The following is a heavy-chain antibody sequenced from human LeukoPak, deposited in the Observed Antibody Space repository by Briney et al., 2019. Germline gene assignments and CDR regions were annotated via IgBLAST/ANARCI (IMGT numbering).Heavy chain of an antibody. V-gene: IGHV3-30-3*01. CDR1: GFTFRTYP. J-gene: IGHJ5*02. Sequence: GGSLRLSCATSGFTFRTYPFHWVRRAPAKGLEWVAFISYDGAKTYYADSVKGRFTISRDSSEKTVYLHMSSLRPEDTAVYYCARSTPLNYFDTSGHTESWGQGTLVTVSS. CDR3: ARSTPLNYFDTSGHTES. CDR2: ISYDGAKT. D-gene: IGHD3-22*01.